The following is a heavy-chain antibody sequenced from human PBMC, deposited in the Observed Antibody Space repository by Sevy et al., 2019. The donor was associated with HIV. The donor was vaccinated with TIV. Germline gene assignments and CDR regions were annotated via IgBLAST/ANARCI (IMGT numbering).Heavy chain of an antibody. CDR3: ARDKVATIYYYYYGMDV. CDR2: ISSSSSYI. CDR1: GFTFSSYS. V-gene: IGHV3-21*01. D-gene: IGHD5-12*01. J-gene: IGHJ6*02. Sequence: GGSLRLSCAASGFTFSSYSMNWVRQAPGKGLEWVSSISSSSSYIYYAHSVKGRFTISRDNAKNSLYLQMNSLRAEDTAVYYCARDKVATIYYYYYGMDVWGQGTTVTVSS.